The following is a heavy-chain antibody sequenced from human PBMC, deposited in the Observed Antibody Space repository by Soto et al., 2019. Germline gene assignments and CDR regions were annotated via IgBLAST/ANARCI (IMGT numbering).Heavy chain of an antibody. Sequence: QVQLQQSGPGLVKPSQTLSLTCAISGDSVSSNSAVWNWIRQSPSRGLEWLGRTYYRSKWYNDYTVSVKSRITINPDTSKNQFALQLNSVTPEDTAVYYCASGAYGSGNGHFDYWGQGTLGTVSS. CDR2: TYYRSKWYN. V-gene: IGHV6-1*01. J-gene: IGHJ4*02. D-gene: IGHD3-10*01. CDR1: GDSVSSNSAV. CDR3: ASGAYGSGNGHFDY.